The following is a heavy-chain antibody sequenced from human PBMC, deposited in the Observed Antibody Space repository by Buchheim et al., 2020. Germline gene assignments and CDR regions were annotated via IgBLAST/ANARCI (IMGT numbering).Heavy chain of an antibody. J-gene: IGHJ6*02. CDR2: IYYSGST. V-gene: IGHV4-30-4*07. D-gene: IGHD3-22*01. CDR1: GGSISSGGYS. CDR3: AGHYYDSSGYYGYYYYGMDV. Sequence: QVQLQESGPGLVKPSQTLSLTCAVSGGSISSGGYSWSWIRQPPGKGLEWIGYIYYSGSTYYNPPLKSRVTISVDPSKNQFSLKLSSVTAADAAVYYCAGHYYDSSGYYGYYYYGMDVWGQGTT.